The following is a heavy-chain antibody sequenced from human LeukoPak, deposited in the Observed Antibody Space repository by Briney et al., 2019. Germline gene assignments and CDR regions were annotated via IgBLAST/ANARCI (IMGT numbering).Heavy chain of an antibody. Sequence: GGSLRLSCAASGFTFDDYAMHWVRQAPGKGLEWVSGISWNSGSIGYADSVKGRFAISRDNAENSLYLQMNSLRADDMALYYCAXGDGYTLRGAFDYWGQGTLVTVSS. CDR2: ISWNSGSI. J-gene: IGHJ4*02. V-gene: IGHV3-9*03. CDR3: AXGDGYTLRGAFDY. D-gene: IGHD5-24*01. CDR1: GFTFDDYA.